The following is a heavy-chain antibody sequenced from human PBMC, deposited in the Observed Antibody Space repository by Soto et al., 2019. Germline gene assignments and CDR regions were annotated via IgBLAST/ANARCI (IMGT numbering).Heavy chain of an antibody. CDR2: IWYDGSNK. CDR1: GFTFSSYG. J-gene: IGHJ6*02. V-gene: IGHV3-33*01. D-gene: IGHD6-19*01. Sequence: QVQLVESGGGVVQPGRSLRLSCAASGFTFSSYGMHWVRQAPGKGLEWVAVIWYDGSNKYYADSVKGRFTISRDNSKNTLYLQMNSLRAEDTAVYYCARDRVGIAVAGNDYYYGMDVWGQGTTVTVSS. CDR3: ARDRVGIAVAGNDYYYGMDV.